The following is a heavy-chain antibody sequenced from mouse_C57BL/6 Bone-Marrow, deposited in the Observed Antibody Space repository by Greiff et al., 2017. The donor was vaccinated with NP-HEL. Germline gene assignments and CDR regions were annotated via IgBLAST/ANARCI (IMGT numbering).Heavy chain of an antibody. CDR2: IYPGSGST. V-gene: IGHV1-55*01. D-gene: IGHD1-1*01. CDR1: GYTFTSYW. CDR3: ARYPIPTVVAN. Sequence: VQLQQPGAELVKPGASVKMSCKASGYTFTSYWITWVKQRPGQGLEWIGDIYPGSGSTNYNEKFKSKATLTVDKSSSTAYMQLSSLTSEDSAVYYCARYPIPTVVANWGQGTLVTVSA. J-gene: IGHJ3*01.